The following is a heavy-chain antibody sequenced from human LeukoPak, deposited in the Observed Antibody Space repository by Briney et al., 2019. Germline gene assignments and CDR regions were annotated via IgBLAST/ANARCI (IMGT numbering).Heavy chain of an antibody. CDR3: ARDAFYYYGSGSYSD. CDR1: GFTFSSYS. V-gene: IGHV3-21*01. Sequence: GGSLRLSCAASGFTFSSYSMNWVRQAPGKGLEWVSSISSSSGYIYYADSVKGRFTISRDNAKNSLYLQMNSLRAEDTAVYYCARDAFYYYGSGSYSDWGQGTLVTVSS. J-gene: IGHJ4*02. CDR2: ISSSSGYI. D-gene: IGHD3-10*01.